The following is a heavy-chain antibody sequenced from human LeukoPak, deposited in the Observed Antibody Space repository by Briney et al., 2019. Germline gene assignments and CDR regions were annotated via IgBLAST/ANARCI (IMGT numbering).Heavy chain of an antibody. Sequence: GASVKVSCKASGYTFTSYYMHWVRQAPGQGLEWMGIINPSGGSTSYAQKFQGRVTMTRDTSISTAYMEVSRLRSDDTAVYYCARDGGLDYWGQGTLVTVSS. CDR1: GYTFTSYY. V-gene: IGHV1-46*01. D-gene: IGHD3-16*01. CDR3: ARDGGLDY. CDR2: INPSGGST. J-gene: IGHJ4*02.